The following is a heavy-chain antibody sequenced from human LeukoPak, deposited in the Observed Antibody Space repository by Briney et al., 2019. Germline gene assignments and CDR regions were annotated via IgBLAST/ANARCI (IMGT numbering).Heavy chain of an antibody. CDR3: AREGVTIFGVVIQNSETFGYYGMDV. CDR2: ISSSSSYI. CDR1: GFTFSSYS. Sequence: GGSLRLSCAASGFTFSSYSMNWVRQALGKGLEWVSSISSSSSYIYYADSVKGRFTISRDNAKNSLYLQMNSLRAEDTAVYYCAREGVTIFGVVIQNSETFGYYGMDVWGQGTTVTVSS. D-gene: IGHD3-3*01. J-gene: IGHJ6*02. V-gene: IGHV3-21*01.